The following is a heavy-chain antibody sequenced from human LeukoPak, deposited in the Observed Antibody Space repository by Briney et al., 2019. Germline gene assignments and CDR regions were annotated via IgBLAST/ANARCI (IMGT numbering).Heavy chain of an antibody. CDR2: IYYSGGT. CDR3: ARHGQTYYYGMDV. J-gene: IGHJ6*02. Sequence: ASETLSLTCSVSGGSISGFYWSWIRQPPGRGQEWIGQIYYSGGTIYSPSLKSRVTISLDTSQNQFSLKLSSVTAADTAVYSCARHGQTYYYGMDVWGQGTTVTVSS. CDR1: GGSISGFY. V-gene: IGHV4-59*08.